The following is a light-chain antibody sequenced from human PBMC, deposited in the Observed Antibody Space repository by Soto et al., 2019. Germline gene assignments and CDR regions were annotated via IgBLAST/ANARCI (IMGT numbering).Light chain of an antibody. CDR1: TSDIGAYDY. V-gene: IGLV2-14*01. CDR3: CLYIGATTYV. J-gene: IGLJ1*01. Sequence: QSALAQPASVSGSPGQSITIPCTGTTSDIGAYDYVSWYQQHPGKVPKLIIFEVTKRPSGFSSRFSGSKSGNTASLTISGLQAEDEADYYCCLYIGATTYVFGTGTKVTVL. CDR2: EVT.